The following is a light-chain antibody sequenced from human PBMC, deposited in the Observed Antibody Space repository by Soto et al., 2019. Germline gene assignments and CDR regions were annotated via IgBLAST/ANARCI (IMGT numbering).Light chain of an antibody. Sequence: ETVLTQSPGTLSLSPGERATLSCRASQSVRNNYLAWYQQKPGQAPRLLISGASSRAAGIPDRFSGSGSETDFTLTISRPEPEDFALYFCQQYGNPRITFGQGTRLEIK. J-gene: IGKJ5*01. CDR3: QQYGNPRIT. V-gene: IGKV3-20*01. CDR2: GAS. CDR1: QSVRNNY.